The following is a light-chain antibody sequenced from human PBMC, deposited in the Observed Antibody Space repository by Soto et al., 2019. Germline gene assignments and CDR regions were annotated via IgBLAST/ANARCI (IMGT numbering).Light chain of an antibody. CDR1: QSISNS. CDR3: QQSFSPLWT. Sequence: DIQMTQSPSSLSASVGDRVTITCRASQSISNSLNWYQQKPGKAPKLLIYAASSMQSGVPSRFSGSGSETDFTLTISRLQPDDSATYYCQQSFSPLWTFGQGTNVEV. V-gene: IGKV1-39*01. J-gene: IGKJ1*01. CDR2: AAS.